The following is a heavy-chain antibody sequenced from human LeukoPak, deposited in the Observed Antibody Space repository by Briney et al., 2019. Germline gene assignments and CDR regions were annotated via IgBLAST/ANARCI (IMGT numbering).Heavy chain of an antibody. CDR3: TAYYYDSGTNDPHKVYN. D-gene: IGHD3-10*01. Sequence: GGSLRHTCTYSGVTLSDAWIGLVHQAPGKGLEWVGRIKSKTDDGTTEYAAPVKGRFTISRDDSKNTLYLEMNSLKTEDTAVYYCTAYYYDSGTNDPHKVYNRGQGTLVTVSS. J-gene: IGHJ4*02. CDR1: GVTLSDAW. CDR2: IKSKTDDGTT. V-gene: IGHV3-15*01.